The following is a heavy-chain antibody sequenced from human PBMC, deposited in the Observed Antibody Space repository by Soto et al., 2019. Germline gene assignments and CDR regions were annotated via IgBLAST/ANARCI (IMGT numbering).Heavy chain of an antibody. CDR2: IYYSGST. D-gene: IGHD3-9*01. CDR1: GGSISSSSYY. J-gene: IGHJ5*02. V-gene: IGHV4-39*01. Sequence: SETLSLTCTVSGGSISSSSYYWGWIRQPPGKGLEWIGSIYYSGSTYYNPSLKSRVTISVDTSKNQFSLKLSSVTAADTAVYYCARHGILTGFDPWGQGTLVTVSS. CDR3: ARHGILTGFDP.